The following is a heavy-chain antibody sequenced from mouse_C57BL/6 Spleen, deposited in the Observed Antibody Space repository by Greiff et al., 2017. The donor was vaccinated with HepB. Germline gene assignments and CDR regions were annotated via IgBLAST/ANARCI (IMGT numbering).Heavy chain of an antibody. V-gene: IGHV1-53*01. CDR3: ARVGANWVNAMDY. Sequence: QVQLQQPGTELVKPGASVKLSCKASGYTFTSYWMYWVKQRPGQGLEWIGNINPSNGGTNYNEKFKSKATLTVDKSSSTAYMQLSSLTSEDSAVYDCARVGANWVNAMDYWGQGTSVTVSS. J-gene: IGHJ4*01. D-gene: IGHD4-1*01. CDR1: GYTFTSYW. CDR2: INPSNGGT.